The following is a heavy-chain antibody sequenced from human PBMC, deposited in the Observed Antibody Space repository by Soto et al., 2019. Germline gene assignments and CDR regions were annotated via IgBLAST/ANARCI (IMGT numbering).Heavy chain of an antibody. CDR1: GFTFSTXN. V-gene: IGHV3-48*02. Sequence: GGSLRLSCAASGFTFSTXNMNWVRXXPGKGLEWLSFIRSSGSAKYYAESVKGRFTISRDDAKNSLYLQMNSLRDEDTAMYYCAKAGDPGNMITFGGVEVPNIDYWGQGTLVTVSS. CDR3: AKAGDPGNMITFGGVEVPNIDY. D-gene: IGHD3-16*01. CDR2: IRSSGSAK. J-gene: IGHJ4*02.